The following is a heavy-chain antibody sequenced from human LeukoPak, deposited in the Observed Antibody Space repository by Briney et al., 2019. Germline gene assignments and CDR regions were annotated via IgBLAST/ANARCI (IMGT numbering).Heavy chain of an antibody. CDR1: GYTLTELS. V-gene: IGHV1-24*01. Sequence: ASVKVSCKVSGYTLTELSMHWVRQAPGKGLEWMGGFDPEDGETIYAQKFQGRVTMTEDTSTDTAYMELSSLRSEDTAVYYCATGGRSGWYFDYWGQGTLATVSS. J-gene: IGHJ4*02. D-gene: IGHD6-19*01. CDR3: ATGGRSGWYFDY. CDR2: FDPEDGET.